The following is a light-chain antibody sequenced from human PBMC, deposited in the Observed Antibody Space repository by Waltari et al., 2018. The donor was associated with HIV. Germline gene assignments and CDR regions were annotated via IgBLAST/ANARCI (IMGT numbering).Light chain of an antibody. Sequence: QSVLTQPPSASGTPGQRVTISCSGSSSNIGTKAVYWYQQLPGTAPKLLNNRNNQRPSGVPDRFSGANTGTSATLGSVGLRSEDEADYYCAAWDDSLSVVYVFGTGTKVTVL. J-gene: IGLJ1*01. CDR1: SSNIGTKA. CDR3: AAWDDSLSVVYV. V-gene: IGLV1-47*01. CDR2: RNN.